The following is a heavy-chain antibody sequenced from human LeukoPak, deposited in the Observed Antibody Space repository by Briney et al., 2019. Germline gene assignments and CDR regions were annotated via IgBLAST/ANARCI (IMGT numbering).Heavy chain of an antibody. Sequence: GGSLRLSCAASGFTFSSYAMSWLGQAPGKGLEWVSGITGSGDRTYYADSVKGRFSISRDNSKNTLYLQMNSLRADDTAIYYCAKDYHTTESYSDPFDSWGQGTLVTVSS. CDR2: ITGSGDRT. CDR3: AKDYHTTESYSDPFDS. V-gene: IGHV3-23*01. D-gene: IGHD2/OR15-2a*01. J-gene: IGHJ5*01. CDR1: GFTFSSYA.